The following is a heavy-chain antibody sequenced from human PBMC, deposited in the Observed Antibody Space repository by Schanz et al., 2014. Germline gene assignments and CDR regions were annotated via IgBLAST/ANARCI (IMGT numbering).Heavy chain of an antibody. CDR1: GFTFSSYG. CDR3: ASGHWELRY. CDR2: TSNDGSFT. J-gene: IGHJ4*02. V-gene: IGHV3-74*02. Sequence: VQLVESGGGVVQPGGSLRLSCAASGFTFSSYGMHWVRQAPGKGLEWVSRTSNDGSFTTFADSVKGRFTISRDNAKNTLYLQMNSLRAEDTAVYYCASGHWELRYWGQGAVVIVSS. D-gene: IGHD1-7*01.